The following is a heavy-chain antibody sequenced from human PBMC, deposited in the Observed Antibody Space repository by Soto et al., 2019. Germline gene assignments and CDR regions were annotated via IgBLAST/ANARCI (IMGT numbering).Heavy chain of an antibody. CDR3: ATEGDGSGSYYYGMDV. D-gene: IGHD3-22*01. CDR1: GGTFSSYA. CDR2: IIPIFGTA. V-gene: IGHV1-69*12. J-gene: IGHJ6*02. Sequence: QVQLVQSGAEVKKPGSSVKVSCKASGGTFSSYAITWVRQAPGQGLEWMGGIIPIFGTANYGQKFQGRVTITADESTSTAYMELSSLRSEDTAVYYCATEGDGSGSYYYGMDVWCQGTTVTGSS.